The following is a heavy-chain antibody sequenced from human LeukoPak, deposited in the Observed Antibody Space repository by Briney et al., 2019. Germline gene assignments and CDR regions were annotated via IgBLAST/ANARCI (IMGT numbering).Heavy chain of an antibody. D-gene: IGHD3-16*01. J-gene: IGHJ5*02. CDR3: ASRFASWIDP. Sequence: SETLSLTCAVYGGSFSGYYWSWIRQPPGKGLEWIGEINHSGSSNYNPSLKSRVTISVDTPKNQFSLKLRSVTAADTAVYYCASRFASWIDPWGQGTLVTVSS. CDR2: INHSGSS. V-gene: IGHV4-34*01. CDR1: GGSFSGYY.